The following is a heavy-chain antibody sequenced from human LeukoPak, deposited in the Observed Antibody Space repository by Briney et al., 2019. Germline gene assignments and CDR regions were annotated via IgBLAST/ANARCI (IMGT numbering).Heavy chain of an antibody. Sequence: ASVKVSCKASGYTFTGYYVRWVRQAPGQGLEWMGWINPNSGVTNCAQRFQGRVTMTRDTSISTAYMELSSLRSDDTAVYYCARGGYAAYVTPDFWGEGSLVTVSS. CDR2: INPNSGVT. J-gene: IGHJ4*02. D-gene: IGHD5-12*01. V-gene: IGHV1-2*02. CDR1: GYTFTGYY. CDR3: ARGGYAAYVTPDF.